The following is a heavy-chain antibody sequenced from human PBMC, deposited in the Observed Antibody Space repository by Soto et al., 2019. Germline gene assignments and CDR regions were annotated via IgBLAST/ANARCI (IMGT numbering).Heavy chain of an antibody. D-gene: IGHD6-13*01. CDR1: GYTFTSYG. J-gene: IGHJ4*02. V-gene: IGHV1-18*01. CDR2: ISAYNGNI. Sequence: QVQLVQSGGEVKNPGASVKVSCKASGYTFTSYGISWVRQAPGQGLEWMGWISAYNGNINYAQKLQGRVTMTTDTSTSTAYMELRSLRSDDTAVYYCARVFSSSSFKAFDYWGQGALVTVSS. CDR3: ARVFSSSSFKAFDY.